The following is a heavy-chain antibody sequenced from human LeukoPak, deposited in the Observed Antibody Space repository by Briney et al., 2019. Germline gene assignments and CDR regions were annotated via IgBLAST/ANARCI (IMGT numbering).Heavy chain of an antibody. CDR2: IYWDDDK. J-gene: IGHJ4*02. D-gene: IGHD1-26*01. V-gene: IGHV2-5*02. CDR1: GFSLSTSGVG. Sequence: ESGPTLVNPPQTPTLTCTFSGFSLSTSGVGVGWIRQPPVKALEWLALIYWDDDKRYSPSLKSRLTITKDTSKNQVVLTMTNMDPVDTATYYCAHRGLVGATNYWGQGTLVTVSS. CDR3: AHRGLVGATNY.